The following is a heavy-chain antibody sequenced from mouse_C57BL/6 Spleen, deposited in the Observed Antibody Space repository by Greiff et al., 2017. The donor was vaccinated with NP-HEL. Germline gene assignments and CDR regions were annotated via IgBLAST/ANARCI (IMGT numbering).Heavy chain of an antibody. CDR2: ISNLAYSI. CDR3: ARDYGSGYFDV. Sequence: EVHLVESGGGLVQPGGSLKLSCAASGFTFSDYGMAWVRQAPRKGPEWVAFISNLAYSIYYADTVTGRFTISRENAKNTLYLEMSSLRSEDTAMYYCARDYGSGYFDVWGTGTTVTVSS. J-gene: IGHJ1*03. D-gene: IGHD1-1*01. V-gene: IGHV5-15*01. CDR1: GFTFSDYG.